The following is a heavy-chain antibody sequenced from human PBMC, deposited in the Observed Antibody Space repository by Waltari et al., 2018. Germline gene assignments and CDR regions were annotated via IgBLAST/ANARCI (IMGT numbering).Heavy chain of an antibody. Sequence: QVQLQESGPGLVKPSETLSLTCSVSGGSISSCSYYRTWIRQPAGKGLEWIGRIYTSGSTNYNPSLRSRLTIAVDTSNNQFSLKLSSVTAADTAVYYCARDPPQLADAFDIWGQGTMVTVSS. CDR3: ARDPPQLADAFDI. CDR2: IYTSGST. CDR1: GGSISSCSYY. D-gene: IGHD3-10*01. V-gene: IGHV4-61*02. J-gene: IGHJ3*02.